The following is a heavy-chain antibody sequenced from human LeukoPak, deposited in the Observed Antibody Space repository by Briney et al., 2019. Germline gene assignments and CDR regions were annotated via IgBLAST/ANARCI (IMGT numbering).Heavy chain of an antibody. CDR1: GGSTSSYY. CDR2: IYYSGST. Sequence: PSETLSLTCTVSGGSTSSYYWSWSRQPPGKGLEWIGYIYYSGSTYYNPSLKSRVTISVDTSKNQFSLKLSSVTAADTAVYYCARVTITSAFDIWGQGTVVTVSS. CDR3: ARVTITSAFDI. J-gene: IGHJ3*02. D-gene: IGHD4/OR15-4a*01. V-gene: IGHV4-30-4*01.